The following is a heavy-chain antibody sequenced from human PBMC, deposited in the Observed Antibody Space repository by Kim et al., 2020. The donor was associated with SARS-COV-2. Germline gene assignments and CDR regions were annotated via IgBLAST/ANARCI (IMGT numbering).Heavy chain of an antibody. CDR3: AKDPGEQWPYHRFDP. D-gene: IGHD6-19*01. J-gene: IGHJ5*02. V-gene: IGHV3-23*01. Sequence: DSGKGRFTISRDNSKNTLYLQMNSLRAEDTAVYYCAKDPGEQWPYHRFDPWGQGTLVTVSS.